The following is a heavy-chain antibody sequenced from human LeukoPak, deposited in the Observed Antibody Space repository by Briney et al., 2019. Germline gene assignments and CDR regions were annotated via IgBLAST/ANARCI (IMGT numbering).Heavy chain of an antibody. CDR1: GFTFSSYW. Sequence: GGSLRLSCAASGFTFSSYWMHWVRQAPGKGLVWVSRINSDGSSTSYADSVKGRFTISRDNSNNTLSLQMNGLRVEDTAVYYCARPDDSESFYRANHYWGRGTLVTVS. CDR2: INSDGSST. CDR3: ARPDDSESFYRANHY. D-gene: IGHD3-10*01. J-gene: IGHJ4*02. V-gene: IGHV3-74*01.